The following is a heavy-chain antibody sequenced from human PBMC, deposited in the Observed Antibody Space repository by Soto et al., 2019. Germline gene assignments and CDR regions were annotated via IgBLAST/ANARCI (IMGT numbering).Heavy chain of an antibody. CDR2: INSDGTIT. D-gene: IGHD4-17*01. CDR3: ARVGYGNYHFDY. Sequence: EVQLVESGGALVQPGGSLRLSCAASGFTFSSYWMHWVRQAPGKGLVWVSRINSDGTITSHADSVKGRFTVSRDNAKNSLYLQMNSLRADDTAVYYCARVGYGNYHFDYWSQGILVTVSS. V-gene: IGHV3-74*01. J-gene: IGHJ4*02. CDR1: GFTFSSYW.